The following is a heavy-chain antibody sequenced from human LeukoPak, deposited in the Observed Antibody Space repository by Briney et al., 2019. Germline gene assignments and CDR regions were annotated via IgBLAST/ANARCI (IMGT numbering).Heavy chain of an antibody. D-gene: IGHD3-22*01. CDR2: IYYSGNT. CDR3: ARGTSRDYYDSSGHIDY. J-gene: IGHJ4*02. CDR1: GGSVDNYY. V-gene: IGHV4-59*02. Sequence: SETLSLTCTVSGGSVDNYYWSWIRQPPGKGLEWIGYIYYSGNTYYIPSLESRVTISVDRSKNQFSLKLSSETAADTAVYYCARGTSRDYYDSSGHIDYWGQGTLVTVSS.